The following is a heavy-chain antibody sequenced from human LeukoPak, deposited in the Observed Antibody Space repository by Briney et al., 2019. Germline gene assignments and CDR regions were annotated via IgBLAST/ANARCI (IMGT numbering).Heavy chain of an antibody. J-gene: IGHJ4*02. CDR3: ARKGLGGELGGFDS. CDR1: GFTFNNYG. Sequence: PGGSLRLSCAATGFTFNNYGMSWVRQAPGKGLEWVANIKQDGSEKYYVDSVKGRFTISRDNAKNSLYLQMNSLRVEDTALYHCARKGLGGELGGFDSWGQGTLVTVSS. D-gene: IGHD1-7*01. V-gene: IGHV3-7*03. CDR2: IKQDGSEK.